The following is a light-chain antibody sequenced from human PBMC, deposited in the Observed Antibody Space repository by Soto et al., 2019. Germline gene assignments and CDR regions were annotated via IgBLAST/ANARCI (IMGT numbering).Light chain of an antibody. CDR2: DAS. V-gene: IGKV3-15*01. CDR1: RGISSN. Sequence: VVMTQSPATLSVSPGERATLFCRASRGISSNLAWYQQKPGQAPRLLIYDASTRATGIPARFSGSGSGTEFTLTISSLQSEDFAVYYCHQYNNWPPWTFGQGTKVDIK. CDR3: HQYNNWPPWT. J-gene: IGKJ1*01.